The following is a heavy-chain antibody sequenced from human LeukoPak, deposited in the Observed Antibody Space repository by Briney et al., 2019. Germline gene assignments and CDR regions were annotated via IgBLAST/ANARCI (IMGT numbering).Heavy chain of an antibody. V-gene: IGHV3-74*01. J-gene: IGHJ4*02. CDR1: GFTFSSYW. D-gene: IGHD2-15*01. CDR2: IESNGLT. CDR3: AKSGLNRFDY. Sequence: GGSLRLSCEASGFTFSSYWMHWVRQIPGKGLMWVSRIESNGLTLYADSVRDRFTISRDNGKNTIYLQMNSLRAEDTAVYYCAKSGLNRFDYWGQGTLVAVSS.